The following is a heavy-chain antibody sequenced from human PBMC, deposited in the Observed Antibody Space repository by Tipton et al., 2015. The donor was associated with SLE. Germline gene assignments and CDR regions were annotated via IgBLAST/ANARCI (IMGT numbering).Heavy chain of an antibody. J-gene: IGHJ5*01. CDR2: INSGGTTT. CDR1: GFNFNYYW. Sequence: SLRLSCTASGFNFNYYWMHLVRQVPGKGLLWVSHINSGGTTTTYADSVKGRFTISRDNTKNTLYLHLNSLRAEDTAVYYCAREAMTYDSWGQGTLVTVSS. CDR3: AREAMTYDS. V-gene: IGHV3-74*01. D-gene: IGHD2-21*02.